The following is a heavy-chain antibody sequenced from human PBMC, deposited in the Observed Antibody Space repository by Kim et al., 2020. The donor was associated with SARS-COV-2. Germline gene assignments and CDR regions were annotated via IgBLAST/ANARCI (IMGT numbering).Heavy chain of an antibody. CDR1: GFTFSDYY. J-gene: IGHJ4*02. Sequence: LSLACAASGFTFSDYYMSWIRQAPGKGLEWVSYISSSSSYTNYADSVKGRFTISRDNAKNSLYLQMNSLRAEDTAVYYCARAPRQPIYSSSWYAYYFDYWGQGTLVTVSS. V-gene: IGHV3-11*05. CDR2: ISSSSSYT. D-gene: IGHD6-13*01. CDR3: ARAPRQPIYSSSWYAYYFDY.